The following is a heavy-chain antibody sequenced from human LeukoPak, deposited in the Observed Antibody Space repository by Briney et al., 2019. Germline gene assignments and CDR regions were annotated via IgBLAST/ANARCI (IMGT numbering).Heavy chain of an antibody. CDR1: GFTFSSFD. Sequence: PGGSLRLSCAASGFTFSSFDMHWVRQAPGKGLEWVAVIWYDGSNKYYADSVKGRFTISRDNSKNTLYLQMNSLRDEDTAVYYCARDTDYYYDSRGYGYWGQGTLVTVSS. V-gene: IGHV3-33*01. J-gene: IGHJ4*02. D-gene: IGHD3-22*01. CDR3: ARDTDYYYDSRGYGY. CDR2: IWYDGSNK.